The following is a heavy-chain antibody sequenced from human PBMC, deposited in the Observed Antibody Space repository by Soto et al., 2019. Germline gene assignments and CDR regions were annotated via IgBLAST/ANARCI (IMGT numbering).Heavy chain of an antibody. Sequence: QVQLVQSGAEVKKPGSSVKVSCKASGGTFSSYAISWVRQAPGQGLEWMGGIIPIFGTANYAQKYQGRVTITADKSTSTASMELSSLRSEDTAVYYCARHVPAAGYYYGMDVWGQGTTVTVSS. CDR3: ARHVPAAGYYYGMDV. V-gene: IGHV1-69*14. CDR2: IIPIFGTA. D-gene: IGHD2-2*01. CDR1: GGTFSSYA. J-gene: IGHJ6*02.